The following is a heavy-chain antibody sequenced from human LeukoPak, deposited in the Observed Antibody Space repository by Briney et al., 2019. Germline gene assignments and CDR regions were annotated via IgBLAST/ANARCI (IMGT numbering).Heavy chain of an antibody. CDR2: IFYRSKWYN. D-gene: IGHD2-21*02. CDR1: GDSVSSNSAA. Sequence: SQTLSLTCAISGDSVSSNSAAWNWIRQSPSRGLEWLGRIFYRSKWYNDYAPSVKSRISINPDTSKNQFSLQLNSVTPEDTAVYYCARDSVVTATGGFFDHWGQGTLVTVSS. J-gene: IGHJ4*02. V-gene: IGHV6-1*01. CDR3: ARDSVVTATGGFFDH.